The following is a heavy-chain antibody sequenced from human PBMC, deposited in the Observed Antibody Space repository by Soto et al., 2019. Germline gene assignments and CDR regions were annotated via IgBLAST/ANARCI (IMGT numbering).Heavy chain of an antibody. CDR3: TTDSRTTLPEIRFDY. V-gene: IGHV3-15*07. CDR1: GFLFSNAW. Sequence: PGGSLRLSCAASGFLFSNAWINWVRQVPGKGLEWVGRVKSKTDGGPADYAAPVKGRFAVSRDDSKNIVYLQMNNLKIEDTGVYYCTTDSRTTLPEIRFDYWGHGTQVTVSS. J-gene: IGHJ4*01. D-gene: IGHD1-26*01. CDR2: VKSKTDGGPA.